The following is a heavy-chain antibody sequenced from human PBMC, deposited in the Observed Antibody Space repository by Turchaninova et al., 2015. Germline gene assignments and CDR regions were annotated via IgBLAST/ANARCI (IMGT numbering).Heavy chain of an antibody. CDR3: ARTIFRGWYYFDY. CDR2: IYHRGNT. CDR1: GGSLSSSHW. J-gene: IGHJ4*02. V-gene: IGHV4-4*02. D-gene: IGHD6-19*01. Sequence: VQLQESGPGLGKPSGARSLTFPVSGGSLSSSHWWRGVRQPPGKGLEWIGEIYHRGNTNYNSSLKSRVTISVDKSKNQFSLKLSPVTAADTAVYYCARTIFRGWYYFDYWGQGTLVTVSS.